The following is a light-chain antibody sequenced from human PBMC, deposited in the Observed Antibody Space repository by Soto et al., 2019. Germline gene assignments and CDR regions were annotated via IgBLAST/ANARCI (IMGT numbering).Light chain of an antibody. J-gene: IGKJ2*01. Sequence: DIVMTQSPDSLAVSLGERATINCRSSETVLNSSRNKNYLAWYQQKPGQPPKMLIYWASTRNAGVPDRFTGSGSWTDFTLTITSLQSEDVAVYYCQQYYRPPDTFGQGTKVEIK. CDR3: QQYYRPPDT. V-gene: IGKV4-1*01. CDR1: ETVLNSSRNKNY. CDR2: WAS.